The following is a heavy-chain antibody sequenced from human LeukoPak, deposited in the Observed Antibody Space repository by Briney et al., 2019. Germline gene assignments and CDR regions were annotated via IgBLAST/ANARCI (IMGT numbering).Heavy chain of an antibody. CDR3: AKGRSEGSRTYYPSFDD. CDR2: ISGSAIST. J-gene: IGHJ4*02. D-gene: IGHD3-10*01. V-gene: IGHV3-23*01. Sequence: PGGSLRLSCAASGFTFNTYAMSWVRQAPGKGFEWIASISGSAISTYHAASVRGRLTIARDNSQNMVYLQMNNLRADDTAVYYCAKGRSEGSRTYYPSFDDWGQGTLVAVSS. CDR1: GFTFNTYA.